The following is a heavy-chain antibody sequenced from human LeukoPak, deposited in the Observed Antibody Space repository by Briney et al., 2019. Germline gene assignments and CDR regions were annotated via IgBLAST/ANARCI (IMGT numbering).Heavy chain of an antibody. CDR1: GYTFTNYG. Sequence: ASVMVSCKASGYTFTNYGISWVRQAPGQGLEWMSWISANNGEIRYAQNFQARVTMTTDTSTTTAYMELRSLRSDDTAVYYCARVPPSAHQVFSSDYWGQGTKVTVSS. V-gene: IGHV1-18*04. J-gene: IGHJ4*02. CDR3: ARVPPSAHQVFSSDY. D-gene: IGHD1-14*01. CDR2: ISANNGEI.